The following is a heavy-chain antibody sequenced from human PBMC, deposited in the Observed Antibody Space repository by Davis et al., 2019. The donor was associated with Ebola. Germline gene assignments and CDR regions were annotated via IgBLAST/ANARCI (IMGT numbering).Heavy chain of an antibody. Sequence: ASVKVSCKASGYTFTSYAMHWVRQAPGQRLEWMGWINAGNGNTKYSQKFQGRVTITRDTSASTAYMELSSLRSEDTAVYYCARAFSTTLNKYYYYYGMDVWGQGTTVTVSS. J-gene: IGHJ6*02. CDR2: INAGNGNT. CDR1: GYTFTSYA. CDR3: ARAFSTTLNKYYYYYGMDV. D-gene: IGHD4-17*01. V-gene: IGHV1-3*01.